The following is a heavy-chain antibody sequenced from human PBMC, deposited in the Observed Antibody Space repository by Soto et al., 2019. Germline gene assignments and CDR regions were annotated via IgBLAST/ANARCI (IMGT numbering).Heavy chain of an antibody. J-gene: IGHJ6*02. V-gene: IGHV1-8*01. CDR1: GYTFTSYD. D-gene: IGHD6-13*01. Sequence: QVQLVQSGAEVKKPGASVKVSCKASGYTFTSYDINWVRQATGQGLEWMGWMNPNSGNTGYAQKFQGRVTMTRSTTTRTAYMALRSLRSEDTAVYYCARRGFSSSWYYYYYYGMDVWGQGTTVTVSS. CDR3: ARRGFSSSWYYYYYYGMDV. CDR2: MNPNSGNT.